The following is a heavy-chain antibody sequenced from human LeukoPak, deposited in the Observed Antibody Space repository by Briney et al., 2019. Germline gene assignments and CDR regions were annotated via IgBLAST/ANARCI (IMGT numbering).Heavy chain of an antibody. CDR1: GGSFSTYG. V-gene: IGHV1-18*01. D-gene: IGHD3-16*01. Sequence: GSSVKVSCKASGGSFSTYGISWVRQAPGQGLEWMGWIGTYNGNPDYTQRLQGRVTMTTDTSTSTAYMELRSLKSDDTAVYYCAREDPGGAFDVWGRGTMVTVSS. J-gene: IGHJ3*01. CDR3: AREDPGGAFDV. CDR2: IGTYNGNP.